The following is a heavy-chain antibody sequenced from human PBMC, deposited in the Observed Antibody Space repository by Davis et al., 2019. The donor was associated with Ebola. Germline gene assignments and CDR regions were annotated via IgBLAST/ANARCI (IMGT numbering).Heavy chain of an antibody. CDR1: GYIFTSYA. CDR3: ARGGHDAFDI. D-gene: IGHD1-26*01. V-gene: IGHV1-3*01. Sequence: AASVKVSCKASGYIFTSYAMHWVRQAPGQRLEWMGWINAGNGDTKYSQKFRGRVTITRDTSASTSYMELSSLRSEDTAVYYCARGGHDAFDIWGQGTMVTVSS. CDR2: INAGNGDT. J-gene: IGHJ3*02.